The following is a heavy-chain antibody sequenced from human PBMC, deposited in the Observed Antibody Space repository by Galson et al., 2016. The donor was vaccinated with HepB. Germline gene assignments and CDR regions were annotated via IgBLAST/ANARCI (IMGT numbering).Heavy chain of an antibody. CDR3: AKDLGNYVWGNYRYGGRSDY. Sequence: SVKVSCKASGGTFSNYGFNWVRQAPGQGLEWMGGIIPIFGPANYAQKFQGRITIIADESTTTVYMELSSLRSEDTAVYYCAKDLGNYVWGNYRYGGRSDYWGQGTLVTVSS. CDR1: GGTFSNYG. V-gene: IGHV1-69*13. CDR2: IIPIFGPA. D-gene: IGHD3-16*02. J-gene: IGHJ4*02.